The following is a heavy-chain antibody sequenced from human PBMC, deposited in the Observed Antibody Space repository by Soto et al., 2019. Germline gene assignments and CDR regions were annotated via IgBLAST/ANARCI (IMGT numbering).Heavy chain of an antibody. D-gene: IGHD2-2*01. CDR1: GFIFSSYW. Sequence: EVQLVESGGGLVQPGGSLRLSCAASGFIFSSYWMSWVRQAPGKGLEWVANIKQDGRDIYYVDSVRGRFIVSRDNARNSLCLQRNSLRAEDTAVYFCAREGDVNCTTASCYNGCFDSSGQRTLVAVSS. J-gene: IGHJ5*01. CDR3: AREGDVNCTTASCYNGCFDS. CDR2: IKQDGRDI. V-gene: IGHV3-7*01.